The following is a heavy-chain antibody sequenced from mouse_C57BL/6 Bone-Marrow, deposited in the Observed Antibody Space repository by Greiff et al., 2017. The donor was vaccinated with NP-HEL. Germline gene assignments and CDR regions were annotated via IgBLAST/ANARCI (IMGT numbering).Heavy chain of an antibody. CDR3: ARVTTVVGPWYFDV. J-gene: IGHJ1*03. Sequence: DVKLVESGPGMVKPSQSLSLTCTVTGYSITSGYDWHWIRHFPGNKLEWMGYISYSGSTNYNPSLKSRISITHDTSKNHFFLKLNSVTTEDTATYYCARVTTVVGPWYFDVWGTGTTVTVSS. CDR2: ISYSGST. D-gene: IGHD1-1*01. CDR1: GYSITSGYD. V-gene: IGHV3-1*01.